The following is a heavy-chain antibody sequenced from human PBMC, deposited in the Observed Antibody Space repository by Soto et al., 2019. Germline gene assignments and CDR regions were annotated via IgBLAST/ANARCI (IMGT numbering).Heavy chain of an antibody. D-gene: IGHD4-17*01. CDR1: GGSISSSIYY. CDR2: IYYSGST. CDR3: ARQGTLTRAIDY. Sequence: SETLSLTCTVSGGSISSSIYYWGWIRQPPGKGLEWIGSIYYSGSTYYNPSLKSRVTISVDTSKNQFSLKLSSVTAADTAVYYCARQGTLTRAIDYWGQGTLVTVSS. V-gene: IGHV4-39*01. J-gene: IGHJ4*02.